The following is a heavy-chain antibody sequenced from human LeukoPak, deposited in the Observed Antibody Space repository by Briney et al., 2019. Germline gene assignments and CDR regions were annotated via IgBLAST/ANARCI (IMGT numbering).Heavy chain of an antibody. V-gene: IGHV4-59*01. Sequence: SETLSLTCTVSGGSISSYYWSWIRQPPGKGLEWIGYIYYSGSTNYNPSLKSRVTISVDTSKNQFSLKLRSVTAADTALYYCARGYYGSGSYNWFDHWGQGTLVTVSS. D-gene: IGHD3-10*01. CDR1: GGSISSYY. J-gene: IGHJ5*02. CDR3: ARGYYGSGSYNWFDH. CDR2: IYYSGST.